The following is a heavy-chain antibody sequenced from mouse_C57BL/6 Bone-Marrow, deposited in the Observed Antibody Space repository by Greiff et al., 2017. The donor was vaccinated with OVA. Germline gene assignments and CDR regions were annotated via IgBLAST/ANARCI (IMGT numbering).Heavy chain of an antibody. V-gene: IGHV1-81*01. Sequence: QVQLQQSGAELARPGASVKLSCKASGYTFISYGISWVKQRTGQGLEWIGEIYPRSGNTYYNGKFKGKATLTADKSSSTAYMQLSSLTSEDSAVYFCARGTTVVAPYYFDYWGQGTTLTVSS. CDR1: GYTFISYG. D-gene: IGHD1-1*01. J-gene: IGHJ2*01. CDR3: ARGTTVVAPYYFDY. CDR2: IYPRSGNT.